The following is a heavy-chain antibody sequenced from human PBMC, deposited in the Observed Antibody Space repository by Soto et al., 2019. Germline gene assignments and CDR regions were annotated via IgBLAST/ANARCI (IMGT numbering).Heavy chain of an antibody. Sequence: PGGSLRLSCAASGFTFSSYSMNWVRQAPGKGLEWVSSISSSSSYIYYADSVKGRFTISRDNAKNSLYLQMNSLRAEDTAVYYCARGAIRYYYYGMDVWGQGTTVTVSS. CDR2: ISSSSSYI. J-gene: IGHJ6*02. V-gene: IGHV3-21*01. D-gene: IGHD5-12*01. CDR1: GFTFSSYS. CDR3: ARGAIRYYYYGMDV.